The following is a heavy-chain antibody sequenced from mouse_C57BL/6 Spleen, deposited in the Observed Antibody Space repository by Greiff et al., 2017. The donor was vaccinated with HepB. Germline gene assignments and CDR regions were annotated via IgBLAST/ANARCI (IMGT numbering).Heavy chain of an antibody. Sequence: QVHVKQSGAELAKPGASVKLSCKASGYTFTSYWMHWVKQRPGQGLEWIGYINPSSGYTKYNQKFKDKATLTADKSSSTAYMQLSSLTYEDSAVYYCARLYDDCSSYGYVDVWGTGTTVTVAS. CDR2: INPSSGYT. J-gene: IGHJ1*03. V-gene: IGHV1-7*01. CDR3: ARLYDDCSSYGYVDV. CDR1: GYTFTSYW. D-gene: IGHD1-1*01.